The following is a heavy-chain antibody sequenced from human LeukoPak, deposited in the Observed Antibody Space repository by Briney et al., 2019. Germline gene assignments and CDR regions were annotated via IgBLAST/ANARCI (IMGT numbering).Heavy chain of an antibody. J-gene: IGHJ6*02. V-gene: IGHV3-48*01. CDR2: ISISGDII. CDR1: GFTFSSYS. D-gene: IGHD2-15*01. Sequence: GGSLRLSCAASGFTFSSYSMNWVRQAPGKGLEWVSYISISGDIIYYADSVKGRFTMSRDNAKNSLYLQMNSLRAEDTAVYYCARGVTTDCSGGSCYDVWGQGTTVTASS. CDR3: ARGVTTDCSGGSCYDV.